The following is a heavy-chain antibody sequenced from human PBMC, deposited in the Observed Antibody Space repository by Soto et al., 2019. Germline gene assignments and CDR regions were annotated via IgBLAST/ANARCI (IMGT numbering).Heavy chain of an antibody. CDR3: ARHYSSGSRNWFDP. V-gene: IGHV4-39*01. CDR2: IYYSGST. CDR1: GGSINSSSYF. Sequence: SETLSLTCSVSGGSINSSSYFWGWVRQPPGKGLEWIGSIYYSGSTYYNPSLRSRVTISVDTSKNQFSLKLSSVTAADTAVFYCARHYSSGSRNWFDPWSQGTLVTVSS. D-gene: IGHD6-19*01. J-gene: IGHJ5*02.